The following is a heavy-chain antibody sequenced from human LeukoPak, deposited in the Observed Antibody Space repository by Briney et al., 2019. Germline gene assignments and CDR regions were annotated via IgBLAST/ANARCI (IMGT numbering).Heavy chain of an antibody. Sequence: GGSLRLSCAASGFTFSSYAMSWVRQAPGKGLEWVSAISGSGGSIYYADSVKGRFTISRDNSKNTLYLQMNSLRVEDTAVYYCAKGASVWFYFFDYWGQGTLVTVSS. CDR3: AKGASVWFYFFDY. CDR2: ISGSGGSI. V-gene: IGHV3-23*01. D-gene: IGHD6-19*01. CDR1: GFTFSSYA. J-gene: IGHJ4*02.